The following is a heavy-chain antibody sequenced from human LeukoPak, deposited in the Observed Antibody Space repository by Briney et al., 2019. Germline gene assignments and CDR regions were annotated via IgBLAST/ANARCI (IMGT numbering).Heavy chain of an antibody. CDR2: ICTSGST. CDR1: GGSISSYY. Sequence: IPSETLSLTCTVSGGSISSYYWSWIRQPAGKGLEWIGRICTSGSTNYNPSLKSRVTMSVDTSKNQFSLKLSSVTAADTAVYYCAGVPSTRPVDYWGQGTLVTVSS. CDR3: AGVPSTRPVDY. J-gene: IGHJ4*02. V-gene: IGHV4-4*07. D-gene: IGHD1-26*01.